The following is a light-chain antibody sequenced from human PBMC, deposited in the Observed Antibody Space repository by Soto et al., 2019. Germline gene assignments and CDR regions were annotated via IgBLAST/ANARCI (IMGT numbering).Light chain of an antibody. J-gene: IGLJ1*01. CDR3: NSYAGSNSFV. CDR1: SSDVGGYNY. Sequence: QSALTQPPSASGSPGQSVTISCTGTSSDVGGYNYVSWYQQHPGKAPKLVIFEVNKRPSGVPDRFSGSKSGNMASLTVSGLQTEDEADYYCNSYAGSNSFVFGTGTKVTVL. CDR2: EVN. V-gene: IGLV2-8*01.